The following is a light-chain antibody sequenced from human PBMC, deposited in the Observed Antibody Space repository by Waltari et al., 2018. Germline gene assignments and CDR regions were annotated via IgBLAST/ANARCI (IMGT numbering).Light chain of an antibody. CDR3: CSYAGSSTFV. CDR1: SSDVGGYNY. J-gene: IGLJ2*01. V-gene: IGLV2-23*02. CDR2: DVS. Sequence: QSALTQPASVSGSPGQSITISCPGTSSDVGGYNYVSWYQQHPGKAPKLMIYDVSKRPSGVSNRFSGSKSDNTASLTISGLQAEDEADYYCCSYAGSSTFVFGGGTKLTVL.